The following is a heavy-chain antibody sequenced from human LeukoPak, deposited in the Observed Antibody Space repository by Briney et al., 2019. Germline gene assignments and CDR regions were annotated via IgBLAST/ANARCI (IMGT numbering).Heavy chain of an antibody. CDR2: ISSTSTSI. J-gene: IGHJ3*01. Sequence: TGGSLRLSCAASGFTFSPHTMNWVRQAPGKGLEWVSSISSTSTSIYHADSVKGRFTISRDNTKNSLYLQMNSLGAEDTAVYYCARGFRAFDFWAQGTVVTVSS. CDR3: ARGFRAFDF. V-gene: IGHV3-21*01. CDR1: GFTFSPHT.